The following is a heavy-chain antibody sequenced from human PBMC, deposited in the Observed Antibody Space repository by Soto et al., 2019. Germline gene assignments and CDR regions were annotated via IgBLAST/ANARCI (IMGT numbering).Heavy chain of an antibody. J-gene: IGHJ5*02. CDR1: GGTFSSYA. CDR2: IIPIFGTA. CDR3: AKGPSIAAAGTGPYNWFDP. D-gene: IGHD6-13*01. V-gene: IGHV1-69*13. Sequence: VASVKVSCKASGGTFSSYAISWVRQAPGQGLEWMGGIIPIFGTANYAQKFQGRVTITADESTSTAYMELSSLRSEDTAVYYCAKGPSIAAAGTGPYNWFDPWGQGTLVTVSS.